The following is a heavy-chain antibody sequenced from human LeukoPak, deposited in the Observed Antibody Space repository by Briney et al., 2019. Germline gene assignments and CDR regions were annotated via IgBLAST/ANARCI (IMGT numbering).Heavy chain of an antibody. CDR3: ARGATYYDFWSGYPPNWFDP. J-gene: IGHJ5*02. CDR2: ISSSNSYI. Sequence: GGSLRLSCAASGFTFSSYSMNWVRHAPGKGLEWVSCISSSNSYIYYADSVKGRFTISRDNAKNSLYLQMNSLRAEDTAVYYCARGATYYDFWSGYPPNWFDPWGQGTLVTVSS. D-gene: IGHD3-3*01. V-gene: IGHV3-21*01. CDR1: GFTFSSYS.